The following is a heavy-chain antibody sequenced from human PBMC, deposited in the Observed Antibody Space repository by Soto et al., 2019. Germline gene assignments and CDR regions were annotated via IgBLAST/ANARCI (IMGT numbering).Heavy chain of an antibody. Sequence: GASVKVSCKVSGYTLTELSMHWVRQAPGKGLEWMGGFDPEDGETIYAQKFQGRVTMTEDTSTDTAYMELSSLRSEDTAVYYCATERVKKYNWNYEIGPNYYGMDVWGQGTTVTVSS. CDR1: GYTLTELS. V-gene: IGHV1-24*01. CDR3: ATERVKKYNWNYEIGPNYYGMDV. CDR2: FDPEDGET. J-gene: IGHJ6*02. D-gene: IGHD1-7*01.